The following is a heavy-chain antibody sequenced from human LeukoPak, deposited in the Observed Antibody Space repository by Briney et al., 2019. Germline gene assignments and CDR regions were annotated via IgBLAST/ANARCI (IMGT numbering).Heavy chain of an antibody. D-gene: IGHD4-17*01. V-gene: IGHV3-23*01. CDR3: AKDLTVTSADAFDI. J-gene: IGHJ3*02. CDR2: FGGRGGGT. CDR1: GFTFSNYA. Sequence: GGPLRLSCAASGFTFSNYAMNWVRQAPGKGLEWVSTFGGRGGGTYYADSVKGRFTISRDDSKNTLYPQMNSLRAEDTAVYYCAKDLTVTSADAFDIWGQGTVVTVSS.